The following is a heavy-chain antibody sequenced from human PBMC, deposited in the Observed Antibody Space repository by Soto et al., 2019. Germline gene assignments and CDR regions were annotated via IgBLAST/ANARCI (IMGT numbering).Heavy chain of an antibody. CDR2: IYYSGST. Sequence: PSETLSLTCTVSGGSISSSSYYWGWIRQPPGKGLEWIGSIYYSGSTYYNPSLKSRVTISVDTSKNQFSLKLSSVTAADTAVYYCARHSNGGWPPFDYWGQGTLVTVSS. V-gene: IGHV4-39*01. J-gene: IGHJ4*02. CDR3: ARHSNGGWPPFDY. CDR1: GGSISSSSYY. D-gene: IGHD6-19*01.